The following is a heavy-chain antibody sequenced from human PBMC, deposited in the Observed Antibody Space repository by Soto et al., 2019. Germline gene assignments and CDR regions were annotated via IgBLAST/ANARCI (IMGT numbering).Heavy chain of an antibody. Sequence: PGGSLRLSCAASGFTFSNYAMSWVRQAPGRGLEWVSGISDSGGSTYYAESVKGRFTISRDNSKNTLDLQMNSLRAEDTAVYYCAKGGNPCSSTSCVEAHWGQGTLVTVSS. J-gene: IGHJ4*02. V-gene: IGHV3-23*01. CDR2: ISDSGGST. CDR1: GFTFSNYA. CDR3: AKGGNPCSSTSCVEAH. D-gene: IGHD2-2*01.